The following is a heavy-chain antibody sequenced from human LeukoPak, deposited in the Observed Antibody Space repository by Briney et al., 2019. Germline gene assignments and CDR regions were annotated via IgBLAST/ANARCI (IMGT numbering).Heavy chain of an antibody. J-gene: IGHJ4*02. CDR2: ISSSSSTI. Sequence: PGGSLRLSCAASGFTFSRYWMSWVRQAPGKGLEWVSYISSSSSTIYYADSVRGRFTISRDNAKNSLYLQMNSLRAEDTAVYYCARARQYSGYVGDWPPNYWGQGTLVTVSS. CDR3: ARARQYSGYVGDWPPNY. V-gene: IGHV3-48*04. CDR1: GFTFSRYW. D-gene: IGHD5-12*01.